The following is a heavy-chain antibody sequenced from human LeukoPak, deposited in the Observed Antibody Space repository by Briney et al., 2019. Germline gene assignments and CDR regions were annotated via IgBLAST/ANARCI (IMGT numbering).Heavy chain of an antibody. CDR2: IYYSGST. D-gene: IGHD6-19*01. CDR3: ARHLSSGWSNPFDY. J-gene: IGHJ4*02. V-gene: IGHV4-59*08. Sequence: SETLSLTCTVSGGSISSYYWSWIRQPPGKGLEWIGYIYYSGSTNYNPSLKSRVTISVDTSKNQFSLKLSSVTAADTAVYYCARHLSSGWSNPFDYWGQGTLVTVSS. CDR1: GGSISSYY.